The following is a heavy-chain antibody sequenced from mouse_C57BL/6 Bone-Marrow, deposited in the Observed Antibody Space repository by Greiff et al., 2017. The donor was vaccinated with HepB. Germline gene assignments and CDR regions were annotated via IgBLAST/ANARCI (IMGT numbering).Heavy chain of an antibody. D-gene: IGHD1-1*01. Sequence: DVKLVESGGGLVKPGGSLKLSCAASGFTFSDYGMHWVRQAPEKGLEWVAYISSGSSTIYYADTVKGRFTIARDNAKNTLFLQMTSLRSEDTAMYYCARRYYYGSSYDWYFDVWGTGTTVTVSS. J-gene: IGHJ1*03. CDR1: GFTFSDYG. V-gene: IGHV5-17*01. CDR2: ISSGSSTI. CDR3: ARRYYYGSSYDWYFDV.